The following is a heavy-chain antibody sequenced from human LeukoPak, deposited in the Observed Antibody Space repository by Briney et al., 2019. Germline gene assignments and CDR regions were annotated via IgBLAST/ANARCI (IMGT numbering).Heavy chain of an antibody. J-gene: IGHJ4*02. CDR2: IYYSGNT. D-gene: IGHD4-23*01. CDR3: ARVGNYVDY. CDR1: GGSISSGDYY. Sequence: PSQTLSLTCTVSGGSISSGDYYWCWVRQPPGKGLEWIGYIYYSGNTYYNPSLKSRVTISVDTSKNQFSLKLSSVTAADTAVYYCARVGNYVDYWGQGTLVTVSS. V-gene: IGHV4-30-4*01.